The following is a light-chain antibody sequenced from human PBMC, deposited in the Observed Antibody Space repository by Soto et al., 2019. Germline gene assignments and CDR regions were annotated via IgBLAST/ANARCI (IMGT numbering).Light chain of an antibody. CDR1: QSVSSSY. V-gene: IGKV3-20*01. CDR3: QQYGSLLRT. Sequence: EILLTQSPDTLSFSPGERSTLSCRASQSVSSSYLAWYQQKPGQAPRLLIYGASSRATGIPDRFSGSGSGTDFTLTISRLEPEDFAVYYCQQYGSLLRTFGQGTKVDIK. CDR2: GAS. J-gene: IGKJ1*01.